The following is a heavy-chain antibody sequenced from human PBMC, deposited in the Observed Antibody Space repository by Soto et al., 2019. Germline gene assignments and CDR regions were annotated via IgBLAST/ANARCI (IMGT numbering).Heavy chain of an antibody. CDR3: ARPKDIVVVPAAISSEKSYYYGMDV. V-gene: IGHV1-46*01. CDR2: ISPSGGST. J-gene: IGHJ6*02. Sequence: ASVKVSCKASGYTFTSYYMHWVRQAPGQGLEWMGIISPSGGSTSYAQKFQGRVTMTRDTSTSTVYMELSSLRSEDTAVYYCARPKDIVVVPAAISSEKSYYYGMDVWGQGTTVTVSS. D-gene: IGHD2-2*02. CDR1: GYTFTSYY.